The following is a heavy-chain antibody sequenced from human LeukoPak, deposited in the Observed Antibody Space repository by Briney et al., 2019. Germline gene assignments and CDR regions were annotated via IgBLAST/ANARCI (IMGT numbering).Heavy chain of an antibody. CDR1: GGTFSSYA. CDR2: IIPIFGTA. D-gene: IGHD3-22*01. J-gene: IGHJ3*02. Sequence: ASVKVSCKASGGTFSSYAISWVRQAPGQGLEWMGGIIPIFGTANYAQKFQGRVTITADESTSTAYMELSSLRSEDTAVYYCARAPPNYYDTYGAFDIWGQGTMVTVSS. V-gene: IGHV1-69*01. CDR3: ARAPPNYYDTYGAFDI.